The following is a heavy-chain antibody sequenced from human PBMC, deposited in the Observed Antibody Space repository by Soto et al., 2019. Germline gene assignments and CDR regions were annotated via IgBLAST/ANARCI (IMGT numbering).Heavy chain of an antibody. V-gene: IGHV1-3*01. Sequence: ASVKVSCKASGYTFTSYAMHWVRQAPGQRLEWMGGINASFGKANYAQKFQGRVTITADESTSTAYMELSSLRSEDTAVYYCARDRNVDTAMVLYYYYGMDVWGQGTTVTVSS. CDR3: ARDRNVDTAMVLYYYYGMDV. CDR2: INASFGKA. CDR1: GYTFTSYA. J-gene: IGHJ6*02. D-gene: IGHD5-18*01.